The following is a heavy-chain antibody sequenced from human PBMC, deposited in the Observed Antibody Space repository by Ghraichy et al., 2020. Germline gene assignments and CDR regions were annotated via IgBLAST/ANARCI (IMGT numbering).Heavy chain of an antibody. CDR1: GYSFPSFA. CDR3: ARTPGTASATQGYGMDV. CDR2: ISVYNNNT. J-gene: IGHJ6*02. V-gene: IGHV1-18*01. D-gene: IGHD2-15*01. Sequence: ASVKVSCKASGYSFPSFAISWVRQAPGQGLEWMGWISVYNNNTDYAQKFQGRLTMTTDTSTSTAYMQLRSLRSDDTALYYCARTPGTASATQGYGMDVWGQGTTVTVAS.